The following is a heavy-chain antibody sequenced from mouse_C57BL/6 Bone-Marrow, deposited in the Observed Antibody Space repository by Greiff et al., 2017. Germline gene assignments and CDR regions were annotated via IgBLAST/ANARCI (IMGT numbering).Heavy chain of an antibody. CDR2: ISSGGSYT. D-gene: IGHD1-1*01. V-gene: IGHV5-6*01. J-gene: IGHJ2*01. Sequence: EVMLVESGGDLVKPGGSLKLSCAASGFTFSSYGMSWVRQTPDKRLEWVATISSGGSYTYYPDSVKGRFTISRDNAKNTLYLQMSILKSEDTAMYYCARYYYDYFDYWGQGTTLTVSS. CDR1: GFTFSSYG. CDR3: ARYYYDYFDY.